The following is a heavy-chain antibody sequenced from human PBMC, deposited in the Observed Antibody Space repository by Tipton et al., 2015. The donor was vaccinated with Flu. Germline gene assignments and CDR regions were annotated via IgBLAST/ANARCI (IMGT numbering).Heavy chain of an antibody. CDR1: GGSISSSSYY. Sequence: TLSLTCTVSGGSISSSSYYWGWIRQPPGKGLEWIGSIYYSGSTYYNPSLKSRVTISVDTSKNQFSLKLSSVTAADTAVYYCATKEVSYCSGGSCYSYYFDYWSQGTLVTVSS. J-gene: IGHJ4*02. CDR2: IYYSGST. D-gene: IGHD2-15*01. V-gene: IGHV4-39*01. CDR3: ATKEVSYCSGGSCYSYYFDY.